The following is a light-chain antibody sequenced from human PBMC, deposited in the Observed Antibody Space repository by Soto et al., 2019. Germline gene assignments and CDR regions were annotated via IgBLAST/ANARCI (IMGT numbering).Light chain of an antibody. CDR3: QQNNKWPPVT. J-gene: IGKJ4*01. CDR1: QTISND. CDR2: GAS. Sequence: EVVLTQSPATVPVSPGEGVTLSCRASQTISNDLAWYQQKPGQAPRLLIYGASTRATGVPARFSGGGSGTEFTLTISCLQSVDFAFYYCQQNNKWPPVTFGGGTKVEIK. V-gene: IGKV3-15*01.